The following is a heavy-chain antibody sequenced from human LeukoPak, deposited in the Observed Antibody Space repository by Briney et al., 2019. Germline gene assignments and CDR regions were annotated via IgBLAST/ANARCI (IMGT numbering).Heavy chain of an antibody. V-gene: IGHV3-30*04. Sequence: PGGSLRLSCAASGFTFSSYAMHWVRQAPGKGLEWVAVISYDGSNKYYADSVKGRFTISRDNSKNTLYLQMNSLRAEDTAVYYCASLAPYWGQGTLVTVSS. J-gene: IGHJ4*02. CDR3: ASLAPY. CDR2: ISYDGSNK. CDR1: GFTFSSYA.